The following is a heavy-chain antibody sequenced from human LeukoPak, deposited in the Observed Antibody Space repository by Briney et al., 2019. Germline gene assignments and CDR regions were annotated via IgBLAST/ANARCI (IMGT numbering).Heavy chain of an antibody. Sequence: PGGSLRLSCAASGFTFSSYAMSWVRQAPGKGLEWVSAISGRGGSTYYADSVKGRFTISRDNSKNTLYLQMNSLRAEDTAVYYCAKSTGATVTTNYWGQGTLVTVSS. V-gene: IGHV3-23*01. CDR1: GFTFSSYA. CDR2: ISGRGGST. D-gene: IGHD4-17*01. CDR3: AKSTGATVTTNY. J-gene: IGHJ4*02.